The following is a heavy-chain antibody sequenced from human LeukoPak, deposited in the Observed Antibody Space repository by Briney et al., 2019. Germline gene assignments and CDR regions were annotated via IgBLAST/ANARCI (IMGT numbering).Heavy chain of an antibody. J-gene: IGHJ4*02. CDR3: AKGLRYYSIDY. D-gene: IGHD3-16*01. V-gene: IGHV3-33*06. Sequence: GRSLRLSCAASGFTFSSYGMHWVRQAPGKGLEWVAVIWYDGSNKYYADSVKGRFTISRDNSKNTLYLQMNSLRAEDTAVYYCAKGLRYYSIDYWGQGTLVTASS. CDR1: GFTFSSYG. CDR2: IWYDGSNK.